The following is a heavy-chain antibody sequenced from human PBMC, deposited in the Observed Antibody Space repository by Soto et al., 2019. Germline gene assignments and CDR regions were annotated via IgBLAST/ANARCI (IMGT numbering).Heavy chain of an antibody. D-gene: IGHD2-15*01. CDR3: AAVESGHYYYYYGMDV. CDR2: IVVGSGNT. CDR1: GFTFTSSA. Sequence: GASVKVSCKASGFTFTSSAVQCVRQARGQRLEWIGWIVVGSGNTNYAQKFQERVTITRDMSTSTAYMELSSLRSEDTAVYYCAAVESGHYYYYYGMDVWGQGTTVTVSS. J-gene: IGHJ6*02. V-gene: IGHV1-58*01.